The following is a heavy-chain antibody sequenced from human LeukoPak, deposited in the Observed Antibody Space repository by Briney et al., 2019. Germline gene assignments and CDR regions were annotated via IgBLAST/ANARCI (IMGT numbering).Heavy chain of an antibody. V-gene: IGHV3-48*01. CDR1: GFTFSSYS. CDR3: ASFPGGENY. D-gene: IGHD3-16*01. J-gene: IGHJ4*02. CDR2: ISSSSSTI. Sequence: PGGSLRLSCAASGFTFSSYSMNWVRQAPGKGLEWVSYISSSSSTIYCADSVKGRFTISRDNAKNSLYLQMNSLRAEDTAVYYCASFPGGENYWGQGTLVTVSS.